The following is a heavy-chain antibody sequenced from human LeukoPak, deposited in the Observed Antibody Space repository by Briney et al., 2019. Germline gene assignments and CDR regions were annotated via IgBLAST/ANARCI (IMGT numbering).Heavy chain of an antibody. CDR2: IYYSGST. CDR1: GGSICSGGYD. J-gene: IGHJ5*02. D-gene: IGHD2-2*01. CDR3: ARDGSSSFDP. V-gene: IGHV4-31*03. Sequence: SETLSLTCTVSGGSICSGGYDWSWIRQHPGKGLEWIGYIYYSGSTYYNPSLKSRVTISVDTSKNQFSLKLSSVTAADTAVYYCARDGSSSFDPWGQGTLVTVSS.